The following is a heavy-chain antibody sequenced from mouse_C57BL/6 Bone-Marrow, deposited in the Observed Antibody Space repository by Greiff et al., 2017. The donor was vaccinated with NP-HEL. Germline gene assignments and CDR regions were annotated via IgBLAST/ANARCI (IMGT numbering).Heavy chain of an antibody. V-gene: IGHV1-64*01. CDR2: IHPNSGST. CDR3: ARGSQEGSVYYGRRWYFDV. CDR1: GYTFTSYW. D-gene: IGHD1-1*01. Sequence: QVQLQQPGAELVKPGASVKLSCKASGYTFTSYWMHWVKQRPGQGLEWIGMIHPNSGSTNYNEKFKSKATLTVDKSSSTAYMQLSSLTSEDSAVYDCARGSQEGSVYYGRRWYFDVWGTGTTVTVSS. J-gene: IGHJ1*03.